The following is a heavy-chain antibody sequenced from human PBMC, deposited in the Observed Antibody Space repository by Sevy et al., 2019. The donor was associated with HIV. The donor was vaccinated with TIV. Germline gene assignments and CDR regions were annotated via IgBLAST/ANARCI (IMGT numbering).Heavy chain of an antibody. Sequence: GGSLRLSCAASEFTFSRYAMHWVRQAPGKGLEWVALISFYGSNKQYADSVRGRFTISRDNSKNTLYLQMNSLRADDTAVYYCARDKRVWFGELGYYYYGMDVWGQGTTVTVSS. J-gene: IGHJ6*02. CDR3: ARDKRVWFGELGYYYYGMDV. D-gene: IGHD3-10*01. V-gene: IGHV3-30-3*01. CDR2: ISFYGSNK. CDR1: EFTFSRYA.